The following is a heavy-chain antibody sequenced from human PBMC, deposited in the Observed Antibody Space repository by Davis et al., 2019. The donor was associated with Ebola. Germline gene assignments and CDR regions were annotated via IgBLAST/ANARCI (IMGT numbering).Heavy chain of an antibody. CDR3: ARSHRGRYDSSGYYLHFDY. J-gene: IGHJ4*02. D-gene: IGHD3-22*01. CDR2: IYYSGSA. Sequence: SETLSLTCTVSGGSSSSYYWSWIRQPPGKGLEWIGYIYYSGSANYNPSLKSRVTMSVDTSKNQFSLKLSSVTAADTAVYYCARSHRGRYDSSGYYLHFDYWGQGTLVTVSS. V-gene: IGHV4-59*12. CDR1: GGSSSSYY.